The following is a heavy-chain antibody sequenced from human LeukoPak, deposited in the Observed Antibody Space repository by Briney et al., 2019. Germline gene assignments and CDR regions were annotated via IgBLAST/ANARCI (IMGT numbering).Heavy chain of an antibody. D-gene: IGHD1-14*01. CDR2: ISSSSSTI. Sequence: GGSLRLSCAASGFTFSSYSMNWVRQAPGKGLERVSYISSSSSTIYYADSVKGRFTISRDNAKNSLYLQMNSLRAEDTAVYYCARSVEPYYYYYYYMDVWGKGTTVTVSS. V-gene: IGHV3-48*04. CDR3: ARSVEPYYYYYYYMDV. J-gene: IGHJ6*03. CDR1: GFTFSSYS.